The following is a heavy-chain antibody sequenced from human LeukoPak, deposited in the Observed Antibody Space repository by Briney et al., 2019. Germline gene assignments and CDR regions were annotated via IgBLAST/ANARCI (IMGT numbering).Heavy chain of an antibody. V-gene: IGHV1-2*02. J-gene: IGHJ3*02. Sequence: ASVKVSCTASGYTFTGYYMHWVRQALGQGLEWMGWINPNIAGTNYAQKFQGRVTMTRDTSISTAYMELSRLRSDDTAVYYCARGGFTAARPDAFDIWGQGTMVTVSS. D-gene: IGHD6-6*01. CDR2: INPNIAGT. CDR1: GYTFTGYY. CDR3: ARGGFTAARPDAFDI.